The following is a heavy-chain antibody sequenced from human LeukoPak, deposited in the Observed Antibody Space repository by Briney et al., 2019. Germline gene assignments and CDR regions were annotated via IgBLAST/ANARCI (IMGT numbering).Heavy chain of an antibody. D-gene: IGHD3-10*01. CDR3: AKSKAGSHAFDI. V-gene: IGHV3-30*18. Sequence: PGGSLRLSCAASGFTFSSYGMHWVRQAPGKGLEWVAVISYDGSNKYYADSVKGRFTISRDNSKNTLYLQMNSLRAEDTAVYYCAKSKAGSHAFDIWGQGTMVTVSS. CDR2: ISYDGSNK. J-gene: IGHJ3*02. CDR1: GFTFSSYG.